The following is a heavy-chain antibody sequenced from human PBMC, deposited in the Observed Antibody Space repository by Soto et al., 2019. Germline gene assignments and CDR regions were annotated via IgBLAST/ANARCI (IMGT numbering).Heavy chain of an antibody. CDR3: ARDRDPKTYYYDSSGLELDI. J-gene: IGHJ3*02. D-gene: IGHD3-22*01. V-gene: IGHV1-69*13. CDR2: IIPIFGTA. Sequence: GASVKVSCKASGGTFSSYAISWVRQAPGQGLEWMGGIIPIFGTANYAQKFQGRVTITADESTSTAYMELSSLRSEDTAVYYCARDRDPKTYYYDSSGLELDIWGQGTMVTVSS. CDR1: GGTFSSYA.